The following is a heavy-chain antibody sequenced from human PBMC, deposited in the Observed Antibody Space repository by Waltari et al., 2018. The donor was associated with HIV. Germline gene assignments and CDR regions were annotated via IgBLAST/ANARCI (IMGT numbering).Heavy chain of an antibody. CDR2: INLDGSTT. V-gene: IGHV3-74*01. J-gene: IGHJ4*02. CDR1: GFTFTAYW. CDR3: ARDFRSPKGDFDY. Sequence: EVQLVESGGGSVQPGGSLRLPCAACGFTFTAYWLPWVRTAPGKGLVWVSRINLDGSTTTYADSVKGRFTISRDNAKSTLYLQMSSLRAEDTAMYYCARDFRSPKGDFDYWGQGTLVSVSS. D-gene: IGHD3-16*01.